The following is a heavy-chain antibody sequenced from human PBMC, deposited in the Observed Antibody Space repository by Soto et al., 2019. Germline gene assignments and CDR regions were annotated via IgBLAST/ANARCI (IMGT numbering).Heavy chain of an antibody. CDR3: ARWGTTGGLDV. D-gene: IGHD3-16*01. CDR2: TSYDGSDK. Sequence: QVQLVESGGGVVHPGTSLRVSCVGSGFTFRSYVIHWVRQAPGKGLEWVALTSYDGSDKYYGDSVRGRFTISRDNSRNTVDLQMDSLRLEDTALYYCARWGTTGGLDVWGQGTLVSVSS. V-gene: IGHV3-30*19. J-gene: IGHJ1*01. CDR1: GFTFRSYV.